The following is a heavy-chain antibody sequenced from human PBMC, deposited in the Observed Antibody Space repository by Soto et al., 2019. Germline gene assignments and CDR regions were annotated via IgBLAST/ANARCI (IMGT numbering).Heavy chain of an antibody. Sequence: GGSLRLSCAASGFTFSSYAMSWVRQAPGKGLEWVSAISGSGGSTYYADSVKGRFTISRDNSKNTLYLQMNSLRAEDTAVYYCAKGTLAVAGHSYAFDIWGQGTMVTVSS. CDR1: GFTFSSYA. D-gene: IGHD6-19*01. V-gene: IGHV3-23*01. CDR3: AKGTLAVAGHSYAFDI. CDR2: ISGSGGST. J-gene: IGHJ3*02.